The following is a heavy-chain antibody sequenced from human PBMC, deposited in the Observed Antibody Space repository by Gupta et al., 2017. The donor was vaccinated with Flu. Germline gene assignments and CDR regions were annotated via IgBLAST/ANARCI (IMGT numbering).Heavy chain of an antibody. CDR3: ARKGGGDCSGGSCYSFDF. CDR1: GDNLTKHG. Sequence: QVQLVQSGVEVKRPGSSVRVSCRDFGDNLTKHGINRVRQAPGQGLEWMGGIIPLAGSTIYAQRFQGRLMITADEFTSAVYMERSSLEVEDTAVYYCARKGGGDCSGGSCYSFDFWGQGTLVTVSS. V-gene: IGHV1-69*01. D-gene: IGHD2-15*01. J-gene: IGHJ4*02. CDR2: IIPLAGST.